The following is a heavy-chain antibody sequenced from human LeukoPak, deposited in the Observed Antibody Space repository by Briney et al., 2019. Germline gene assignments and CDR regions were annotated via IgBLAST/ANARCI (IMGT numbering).Heavy chain of an antibody. V-gene: IGHV4-4*07. J-gene: IGHJ5*02. CDR2: IYTSGST. CDR1: GGSISSYY. CDR3: ARDHCSSTSCNFNWFDP. Sequence: KPSETLSFTCTVSGGSISSYYWSWIRQPAGKGLDWIGRIYTSGSTNYNPSLKSRVTMSVDTSKNQFSLKLSSVTAADTAVYYCARDHCSSTSCNFNWFDPWGQGTLVTVSS. D-gene: IGHD2-2*01.